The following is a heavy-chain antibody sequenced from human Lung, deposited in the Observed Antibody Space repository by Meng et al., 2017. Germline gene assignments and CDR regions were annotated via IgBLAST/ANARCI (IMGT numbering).Heavy chain of an antibody. CDR2: INHSGST. J-gene: IGHJ4*02. D-gene: IGHD4-11*01. CDR1: GGSFSDYY. V-gene: IGHV4-34*01. CDR3: ARGPTTMSHDFDY. Sequence: VRLQQWGVGMLEHSETLSLTCVVSGGSFSDYYWSWIRPPPGKGLEWIGEINHSGSTNYNPSLESRATISVDTSQNNLSLKLGSVSSADSAVYYCARGPTTMSHDFDYWGQGTLVTVSS.